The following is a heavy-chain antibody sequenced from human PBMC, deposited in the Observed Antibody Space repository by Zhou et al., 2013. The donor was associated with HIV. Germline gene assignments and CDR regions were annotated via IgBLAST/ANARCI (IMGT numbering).Heavy chain of an antibody. J-gene: IGHJ6*02. V-gene: IGHV4-34*01. Sequence: QVQLQQWGAGLLKPSETLSLTCAVYGGSFSGSYWSWIRQPPGKGLEWIGEINHSGSTNYNPSLRSRVTISVDTSKNQFSLKLSSVTAADTAVYFCARVSWGXVAGTFDYYYSGMDVVGPRGPTVTGLL. CDR2: INHSGST. D-gene: IGHD6-19*01. CDR1: GGSFSGSY. CDR3: ARVSWGXVAGTFDYYYSGMDV.